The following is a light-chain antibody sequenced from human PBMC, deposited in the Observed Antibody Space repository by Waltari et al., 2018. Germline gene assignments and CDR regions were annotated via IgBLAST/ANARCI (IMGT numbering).Light chain of an antibody. Sequence: DIVLTQSPDPLSSSPGEGATLSCGASQRVSSSYVAWYQQKPGLAPRLLIHDASSRATGVPNRFRGSVSGTNFTLTILALEPEDFGMYYCQQYGSSPLTFGGGTKVEI. CDR3: QQYGSSPLT. V-gene: IGKV3D-20*01. J-gene: IGKJ4*01. CDR1: QRVSSSY. CDR2: DAS.